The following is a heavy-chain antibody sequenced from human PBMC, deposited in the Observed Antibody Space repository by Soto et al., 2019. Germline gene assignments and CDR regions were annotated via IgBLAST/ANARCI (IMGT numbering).Heavy chain of an antibody. CDR3: ARDPNYGDYSWFDP. V-gene: IGHV1-69*13. Sequence: ASVKVSCKASGGTFSSYAISWVRQAPGQGLEWMGGITPIFGTANYAQKFQGRVTITADESTSTAYMELSSLRSEDTAVYYCARDPNYGDYSWFDPWGQGTLVTVSS. CDR2: ITPIFGTA. D-gene: IGHD4-17*01. CDR1: GGTFSSYA. J-gene: IGHJ5*02.